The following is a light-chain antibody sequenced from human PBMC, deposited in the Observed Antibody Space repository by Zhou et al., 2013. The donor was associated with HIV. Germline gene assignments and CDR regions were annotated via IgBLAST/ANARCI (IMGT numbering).Light chain of an antibody. CDR1: QNISIW. J-gene: IGKJ1*01. CDR3: QQCSNSPWT. V-gene: IGKV1-5*03. CDR2: KAS. Sequence: DIQMTQSPSTLSASVGDRVTITCRASQNISIWLAWYRQKPGKAPKLLIHKASTLLSGVPSRFSGSGSGTEFTLTITSLQPDDTATYYCQQCSNSPWTFGQGTKV.